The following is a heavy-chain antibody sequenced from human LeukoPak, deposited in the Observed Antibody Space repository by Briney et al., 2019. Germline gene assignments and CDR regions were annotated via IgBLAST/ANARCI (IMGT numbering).Heavy chain of an antibody. D-gene: IGHD2-21*02. CDR3: ARARVVTKWIDY. J-gene: IGHJ4*02. V-gene: IGHV3-33*01. Sequence: GRSLRLSCAASGFTFSSYGMHWVRQAPGKGLEWVAVIWYDGSNKYYADSVKGRFTISRDNAKNSLYLQMNSLRAEDTAVYYCARARVVTKWIDYWGQGTLVTVSS. CDR2: IWYDGSNK. CDR1: GFTFSSYG.